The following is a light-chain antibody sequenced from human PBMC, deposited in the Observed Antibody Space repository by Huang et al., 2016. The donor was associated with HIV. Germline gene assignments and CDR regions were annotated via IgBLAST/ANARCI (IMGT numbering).Light chain of an antibody. Sequence: DIQMTQSPTFLSASVGDRVTSTCRASQGITKSLVWYQQKPGKAPKLLLFATSRLERGVPSRVSGSGSGTDFTLTISSLQPEDVATYYCQQYYNTPYTFGQGTKLEIK. CDR3: QQYYNTPYT. J-gene: IGKJ2*01. CDR1: QGITKS. V-gene: IGKV1-NL1*01. CDR2: ATS.